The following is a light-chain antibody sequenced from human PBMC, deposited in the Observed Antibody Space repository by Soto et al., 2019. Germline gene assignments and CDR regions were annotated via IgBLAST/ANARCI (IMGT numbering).Light chain of an antibody. J-gene: IGKJ2*01. Sequence: EIVLTQSPDTLSLSPGERATLSCRADQSVNSIYLAWYQKKPGQAPRLLIYGTSRRATGIPDRFSGSGSGTDFTLTISRLEPEDFAVYYCQHYGGSPYTFGQGTNLEIK. CDR1: QSVNSIY. CDR3: QHYGGSPYT. V-gene: IGKV3-20*01. CDR2: GTS.